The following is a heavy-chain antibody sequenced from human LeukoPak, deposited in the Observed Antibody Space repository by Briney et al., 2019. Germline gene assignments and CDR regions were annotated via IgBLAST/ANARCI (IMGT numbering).Heavy chain of an antibody. CDR2: INNDGRVT. D-gene: IGHD3-16*01. V-gene: IGHV3-74*01. CDR1: GFTLSSHW. J-gene: IGHJ4*02. Sequence: GGSLRLSSAPSGFTLSSHWMHWVRQAPGKGLVWVSFINNDGRVTRYEDSETRSFTISRDNAKNTVYLQMNSLRAEDTAMYYCARGGQGAVDYWGPGTLVTVS. CDR3: ARGGQGAVDY.